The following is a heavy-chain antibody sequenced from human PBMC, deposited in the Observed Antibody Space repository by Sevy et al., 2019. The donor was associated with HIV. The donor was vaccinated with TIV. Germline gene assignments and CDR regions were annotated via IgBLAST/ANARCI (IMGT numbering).Heavy chain of an antibody. Sequence: SETLSLTCTVSGGSISSYYWSWIRQPPGKGLEWIGYIYYSGSTNYNPSLKSRVTISVDTSKNQFSLKLSSVTAADTAVYYCASLILDYYGSGSYYNGNDYWGQGTLVTVSS. CDR1: GGSISSYY. J-gene: IGHJ4*02. D-gene: IGHD3-10*01. CDR3: ASLILDYYGSGSYYNGNDY. CDR2: IYYSGST. V-gene: IGHV4-59*01.